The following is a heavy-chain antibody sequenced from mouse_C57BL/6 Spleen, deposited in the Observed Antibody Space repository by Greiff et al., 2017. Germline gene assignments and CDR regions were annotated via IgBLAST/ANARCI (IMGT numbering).Heavy chain of an antibody. Sequence: EVTLQQSGPELVKPGASVKISCKASGYTFTDYYMNWVKQSHGKSLEWIGDINPNNGGTSYNQKFKGKATLTVDKSSSTAYMELRSLTSEDSAVYYCARDDYTFDYWGQGTTLTVSS. CDR2: INPNNGGT. CDR3: ARDDYTFDY. D-gene: IGHD2-4*01. CDR1: GYTFTDYY. J-gene: IGHJ2*01. V-gene: IGHV1-26*01.